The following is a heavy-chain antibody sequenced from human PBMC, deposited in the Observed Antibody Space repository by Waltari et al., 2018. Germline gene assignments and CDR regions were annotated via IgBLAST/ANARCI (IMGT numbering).Heavy chain of an antibody. V-gene: IGHV4-39*07. CDR1: GGSISSSSYY. CDR2: IYYSGST. Sequence: QLQLQESGPGLVKPSETLSLTCTVSGGSISSSSYYWGWIRPPPGKGLEWIGSIYYSGSTYYNPSLKSRVTISVDTSKNQFSLKLSSVTAADTAVYYCARVTVVTLREDAFDIWGQGTMVTVSS. D-gene: IGHD2-21*02. CDR3: ARVTVVTLREDAFDI. J-gene: IGHJ3*02.